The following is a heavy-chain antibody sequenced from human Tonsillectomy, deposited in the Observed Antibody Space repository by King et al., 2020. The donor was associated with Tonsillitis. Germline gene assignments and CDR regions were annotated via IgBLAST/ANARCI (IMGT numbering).Heavy chain of an antibody. Sequence: QLQELGPGLVKPSETLSLTCTVSGGSISSSSYYWGWIRQPPGKGLEWIGSIYYSGSTYYNPSLKSRVTISVDTSKNQFSLKLSSVTAADTAVYYCARQEYFDWLPPPYFDYWGQGTLVTVSS. CDR1: GGSISSSSYY. V-gene: IGHV4-39*01. D-gene: IGHD3-9*01. CDR2: IYYSGST. CDR3: ARQEYFDWLPPPYFDY. J-gene: IGHJ4*02.